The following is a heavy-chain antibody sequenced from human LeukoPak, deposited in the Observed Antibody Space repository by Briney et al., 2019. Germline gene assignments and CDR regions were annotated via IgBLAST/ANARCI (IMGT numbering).Heavy chain of an antibody. D-gene: IGHD3-22*01. CDR1: GYTFTSYG. V-gene: IGHV1-18*01. Sequence: ASVKVSCKASGYTFTSYGMSWVRQAPGQGLEWMGWISAYNGNTNYAQKLQGRVTMTTDTSTSTAYMELRSLRSDDTAVYYCAGDLRGGYDSSGYWDPWFAYWGQGTLVTVSS. J-gene: IGHJ4*02. CDR3: AGDLRGGYDSSGYWDPWFAY. CDR2: ISAYNGNT.